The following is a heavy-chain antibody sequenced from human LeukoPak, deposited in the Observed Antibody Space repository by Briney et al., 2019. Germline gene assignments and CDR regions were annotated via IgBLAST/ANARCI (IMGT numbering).Heavy chain of an antibody. CDR2: ISWNSGSI. Sequence: PGGSLRLSCAASGFTFDDYAMHWVRQAPGKGLEWVSGISWNSGSIGYADSVKGRFTISRDNAKNSLYLQMNSLRAEDTAVYYCARGPAGGFDYWGQGTLVTVSS. CDR1: GFTFDDYA. D-gene: IGHD3-10*01. V-gene: IGHV3-9*01. CDR3: ARGPAGGFDY. J-gene: IGHJ4*02.